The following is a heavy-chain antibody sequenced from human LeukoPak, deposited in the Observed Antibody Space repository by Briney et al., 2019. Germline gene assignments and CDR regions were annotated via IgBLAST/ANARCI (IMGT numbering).Heavy chain of an antibody. Sequence: QPGRSLRLSCAASGFALSSHGMHWVGQAPGKGLEWVAVTGNTGLAKYFAEFAKGRFTISRDNSKNTLYLETNSLRHEDTAVYYCAREATWGNWYFDLWGRGTLVTVSS. D-gene: IGHD3-16*01. CDR2: TGNTGLAK. CDR1: GFALSSHG. J-gene: IGHJ2*01. CDR3: AREATWGNWYFDL. V-gene: IGHV3-30*03.